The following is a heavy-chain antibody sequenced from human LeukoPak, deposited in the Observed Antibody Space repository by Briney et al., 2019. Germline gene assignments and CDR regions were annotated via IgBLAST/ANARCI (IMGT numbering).Heavy chain of an antibody. D-gene: IGHD3-9*01. J-gene: IGHJ4*02. CDR1: GFTFSSYS. Sequence: PGRSLRLSCAASGFTFSSYSMNWVRQAPGKGLEWVSSISSSSSYIYYADSVKGRFTISRDNAKNSLYLQMNSLRAEDTAVYYCARSYQFDILTGYLYYFDYWGQGTLVTVSS. CDR3: ARSYQFDILTGYLYYFDY. V-gene: IGHV3-21*01. CDR2: ISSSSSYI.